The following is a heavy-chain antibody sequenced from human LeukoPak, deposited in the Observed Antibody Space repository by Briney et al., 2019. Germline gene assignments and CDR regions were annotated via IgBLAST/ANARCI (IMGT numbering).Heavy chain of an antibody. CDR3: ATTEPPHLRYYTTYYFDH. CDR2: LTDSGGTT. Sequence: GGSLRLSCVASGFTFSSYAMGWVRQAPGKRPEWVSSLTDSGGTTYYVDSVKGRFTISRDNSKNTLYLHMNSLRAEDTAMYYCATTEPPHLRYYTTYYFDHWGQGTLVAVSS. D-gene: IGHD2/OR15-2a*01. V-gene: IGHV3-23*01. J-gene: IGHJ4*02. CDR1: GFTFSSYA.